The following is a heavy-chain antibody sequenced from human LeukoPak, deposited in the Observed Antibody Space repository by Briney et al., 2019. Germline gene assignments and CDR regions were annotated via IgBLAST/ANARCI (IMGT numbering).Heavy chain of an antibody. V-gene: IGHV1-2*02. D-gene: IGHD3-10*01. CDR1: GYTVTGYY. CDR2: INPNSGGT. Sequence: ASVKVSCKASGYTVTGYYMHWVRQAPGQGLEWMGWINPNSGGTNYAQKFQGRVTMTRDTSISTAYMELSRLRSDDTAVYYCARDVRFGELLSFGFDPWGQGTLVTVSS. J-gene: IGHJ5*02. CDR3: ARDVRFGELLSFGFDP.